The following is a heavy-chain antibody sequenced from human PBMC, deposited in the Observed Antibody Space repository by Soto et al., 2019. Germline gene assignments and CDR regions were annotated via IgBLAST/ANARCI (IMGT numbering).Heavy chain of an antibody. J-gene: IGHJ6*02. V-gene: IGHV1-18*01. CDR1: GYSSAGIG. CDR2: INADNGNT. D-gene: IGHD3-10*01. CDR3: ARVSGSYYYGMDV. Sequence: SAEACCKDCGYSSAGIGCRWVRQDPGQGLEWMGWINADNGNTKYAQRFQGRVTMTTDTSTSTAYMELRSLRSDDTAVYYCARVSGSYYYGMDVWGQRTTVTGSS.